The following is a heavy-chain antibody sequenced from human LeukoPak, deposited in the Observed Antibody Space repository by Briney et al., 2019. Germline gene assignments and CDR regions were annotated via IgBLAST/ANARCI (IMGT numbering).Heavy chain of an antibody. CDR1: GFTFKSFA. CDR2: ISGGGGST. J-gene: IGHJ4*02. D-gene: IGHD3-22*01. CDR3: ARESIDSGSYCVDY. V-gene: IGHV3-23*01. Sequence: PGGSLRLSCEGSGFTFKSFAMSWVRQAPGKGLEWVSVISGGGGSTYYAGSVKGRFTISRDNSKNTLYLQINSLRAEDTAVYYCARESIDSGSYCVDYWGQGALVTVSS.